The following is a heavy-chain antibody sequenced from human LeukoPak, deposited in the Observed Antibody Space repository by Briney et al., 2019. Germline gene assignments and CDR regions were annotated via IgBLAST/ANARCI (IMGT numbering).Heavy chain of an antibody. J-gene: IGHJ4*02. V-gene: IGHV3-33*01. CDR2: IWYDGSNK. D-gene: IGHD4-11*01. CDR1: GFTFSSYG. CDR3: ARATPPYGYSNYVAFDY. Sequence: GGSLRLSCAASGFTFSSYGMHWVRQAPGKGLECVAVIWYDGSNKYYADSVKGRFTISRDNSKNTLYLQMNSLRAEDTAVYYCARATPPYGYSNYVAFDYWGQGTLVTVSS.